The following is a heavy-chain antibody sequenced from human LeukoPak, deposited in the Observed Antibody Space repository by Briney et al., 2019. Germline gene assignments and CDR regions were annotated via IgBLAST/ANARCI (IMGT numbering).Heavy chain of an antibody. D-gene: IGHD2-2*01. J-gene: IGHJ3*02. CDR2: IYPGDSDT. CDR1: GSSFTSYW. Sequence: GESLKISCKGSGSSFTSYWIGWVRQMPGKGLEWMGIIYPGDSDTRYSPSFQGQVTFSADQSISTAYLQWSSLKASDTAMYYCARRGYCSSASCYAFDIWGQGTMVTVSS. V-gene: IGHV5-51*01. CDR3: ARRGYCSSASCYAFDI.